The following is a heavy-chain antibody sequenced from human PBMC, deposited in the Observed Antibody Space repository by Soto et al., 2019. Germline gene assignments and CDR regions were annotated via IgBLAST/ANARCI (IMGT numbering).Heavy chain of an antibody. J-gene: IGHJ3*02. D-gene: IGHD4-17*01. CDR1: GFTFSSYG. CDR2: ISYDGSNK. CDR3: AKGGTTVTNGDAFDI. Sequence: GESLKISCAASGFTFSSYGMHWVRQAPGKGLEWVAVISYDGSNKYYADSVKGRFTISRDNSKNTLYLQMNSLRAEDTAVYYCAKGGTTVTNGDAFDIWGQGTMVTVSS. V-gene: IGHV3-30*18.